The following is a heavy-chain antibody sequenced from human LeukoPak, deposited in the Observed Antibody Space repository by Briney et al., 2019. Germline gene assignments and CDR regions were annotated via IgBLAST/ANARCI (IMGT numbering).Heavy chain of an antibody. CDR3: ARDRYFDNSGYYFESEY. Sequence: ASVKVSCKASGYTFTSYYMHWVRQAPGQGLEWMGGIIPILGTTSHAHKFQGRVTMTADESTSTVYMELSSLTSEDTAVYYCARDRYFDNSGYYFESEYWGQGTLVTVSS. CDR1: GYTFTSYY. D-gene: IGHD3-22*01. CDR2: IIPILGTT. J-gene: IGHJ4*02. V-gene: IGHV1-46*01.